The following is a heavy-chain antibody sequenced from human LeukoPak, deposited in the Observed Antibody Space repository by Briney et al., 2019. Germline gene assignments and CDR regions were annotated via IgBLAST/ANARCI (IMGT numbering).Heavy chain of an antibody. J-gene: IGHJ6*02. CDR2: IRSETYRGTT. Sequence: GGSLRLSCTTSGFTFGDHAMSWVRQAPGKGLEWVGFIRSETYRGTTEYAASVKDRFSISRDDSRSIAYLQMNSLKIEDTAVYFCSRGPMQLWLHNGMDVWGQGTTVTVSS. CDR1: GFTFGDHA. CDR3: SRGPMQLWLHNGMDV. D-gene: IGHD5-18*01. V-gene: IGHV3-49*04.